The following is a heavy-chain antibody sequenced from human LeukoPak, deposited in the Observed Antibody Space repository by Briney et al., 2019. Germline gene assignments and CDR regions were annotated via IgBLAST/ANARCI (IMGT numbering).Heavy chain of an antibody. D-gene: IGHD5-18*01. CDR2: INQDGSEK. CDR1: RFSFSGYW. J-gene: IGHJ4*02. V-gene: IGHV3-7*01. CDR3: ARDPSRRYTYGYGDY. Sequence: GGSLRLSCAASRFSFSGYWMNWVRQPPGKGLEWVAIINQDGSEKYFLDSVKGRFTISRDNAKNSLYLQMNSLRAEDTGLYYCARDPSRRYTYGYGDYWGQGTLVTVSS.